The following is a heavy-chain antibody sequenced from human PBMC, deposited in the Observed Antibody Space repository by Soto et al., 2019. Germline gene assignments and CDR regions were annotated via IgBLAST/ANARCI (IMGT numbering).Heavy chain of an antibody. CDR2: ISGSGGST. CDR3: AKDRSPYYDILTGYYPPYFDY. V-gene: IGHV3-23*01. CDR1: GFTISSYA. D-gene: IGHD3-9*01. Sequence: LRLSCAASGFTISSYAMSWVRQAPGKGLEWVSAISGSGGSTYYADSVKGRFTISRDNSKNTLYLQMNSLRAEDTAVYYCAKDRSPYYDILTGYYPPYFDYWGQGTLVTVSS. J-gene: IGHJ4*02.